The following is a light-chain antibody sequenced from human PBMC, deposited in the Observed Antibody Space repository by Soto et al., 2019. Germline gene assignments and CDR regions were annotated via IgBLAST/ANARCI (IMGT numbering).Light chain of an antibody. CDR2: VAS. J-gene: IGKJ5*01. Sequence: EIVLTQSPATLSLSPGERATLSCRASQSVSSYLAWYQQKPGQAPRLLIYVASNRATGIPARFSGSGSGTDFTLTISSLEPEDFAVYYCQQRSNWPPAITFGQGTRLEIK. CDR1: QSVSSY. CDR3: QQRSNWPPAIT. V-gene: IGKV3-11*01.